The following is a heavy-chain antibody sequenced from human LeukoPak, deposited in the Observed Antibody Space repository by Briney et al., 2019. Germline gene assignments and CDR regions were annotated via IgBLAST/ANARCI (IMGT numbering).Heavy chain of an antibody. Sequence: GGSLRLSCAASGLTFSGYYMSWIRQAPGKGLEWVSYISGDADTIHYVESVKGRFTISRDNAKNSLYLQMNSLRAEDTAIYYCVKDRPCGTCMPMDAWGQGTTV. CDR2: ISGDADTI. CDR1: GLTFSGYY. V-gene: IGHV3-11*01. J-gene: IGHJ6*02. CDR3: VKDRPCGTCMPMDA. D-gene: IGHD2-2*01.